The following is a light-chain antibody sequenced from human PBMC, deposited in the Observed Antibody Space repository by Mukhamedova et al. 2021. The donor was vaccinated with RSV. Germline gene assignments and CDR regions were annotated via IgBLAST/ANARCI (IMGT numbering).Light chain of an antibody. CDR2: GAS. Sequence: QRPGQAPRLLIYGASSRATGIPDRFSGSGSGTDFILTIRRLEPEDFAVYYCQQYGNSPWTFGQGTKVEIK. V-gene: IGKV3-20*01. CDR3: QQYGNSPWT. J-gene: IGKJ1*01.